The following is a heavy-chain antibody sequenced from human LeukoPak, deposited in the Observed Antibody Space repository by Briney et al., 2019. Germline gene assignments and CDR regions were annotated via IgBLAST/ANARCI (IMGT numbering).Heavy chain of an antibody. CDR2: ISGSGGST. J-gene: IGHJ4*02. CDR1: GFTFSSYA. V-gene: IGHV3-23*01. CDR3: AKDRGYSGYDLVGSDY. D-gene: IGHD5-12*01. Sequence: PGGPLRLSCAASGFTFSSYAMSWVRQAPGKGLEWVSAISGSGGSTYYADSVKGRFTISRDNSKNTLYLQMNSLRAEDTAVYYCAKDRGYSGYDLVGSDYWGQGTLVTVSS.